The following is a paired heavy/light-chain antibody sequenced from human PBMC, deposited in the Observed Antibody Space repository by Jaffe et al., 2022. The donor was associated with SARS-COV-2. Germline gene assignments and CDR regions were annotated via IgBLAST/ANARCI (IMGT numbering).Light chain of an antibody. CDR2: DVS. CDR1: SSDVGAYNY. J-gene: IGLJ2*01. CDR3: CSYAGYYILAV. V-gene: IGLV2-11*01. Sequence: QSALTQPRSVSGSPGQSVTISCTGTSSDVGAYNYVSWYQQHPGKAPKVVIYDVSKRPSGVPDRFSGSKSGNTASLTISGLQAEDEADYYCCSYAGYYILAVFGGGTKLTVL.
Heavy chain of an antibody. CDR1: GFSLSTSGVG. V-gene: IGHV2-5*02. CDR2: VYWDDDK. J-gene: IGHJ5*02. Sequence: QITLKESGPTLVKPTQTLTLTCTFSGFSLSTSGVGVGWIRQPPGKAPEWLAVVYWDDDKRYSQALKTRLTITKDTSKNQVVLTMTNMDPVDTATYYCAHRRAWLFDPWGQGILVTVSS. CDR3: AHRRAWLFDP. D-gene: IGHD5-12*01.